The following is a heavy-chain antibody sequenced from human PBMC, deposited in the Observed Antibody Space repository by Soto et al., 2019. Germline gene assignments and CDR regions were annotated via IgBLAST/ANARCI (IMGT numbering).Heavy chain of an antibody. J-gene: IGHJ4*02. CDR3: ARDLLDTTVDYYFDY. CDR1: GGSISSGTYY. Sequence: ASETLSLTCTVSGGSISSGTYYWSWLRQPPGKGLEWIGYIYHSGSSQYNPSLRSRVAISIDTSKNQFTLELRSVTAADTAVYYCARDLLDTTVDYYFDYWGPGRLVTVSS. D-gene: IGHD3-3*01. CDR2: IYHSGSS. V-gene: IGHV4-30-4*01.